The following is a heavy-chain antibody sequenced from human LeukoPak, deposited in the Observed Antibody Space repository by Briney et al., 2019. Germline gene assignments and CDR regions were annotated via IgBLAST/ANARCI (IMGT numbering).Heavy chain of an antibody. Sequence: GGSLRLSCAASGFTFTRYSMNWVREAPAKGLEWVLSNSSRGTYIYYADSVKGRFTISRDNAKNSLSLQMNSLRNEDTAVYYCVRAPTVTEAGTPYFIDHWGKGTLVTVSS. V-gene: IGHV3-21*01. J-gene: IGHJ4*02. CDR3: VRAPTVTEAGTPYFIDH. CDR1: GFTFTRYS. CDR2: NSSRGTYI. D-gene: IGHD4-11*01.